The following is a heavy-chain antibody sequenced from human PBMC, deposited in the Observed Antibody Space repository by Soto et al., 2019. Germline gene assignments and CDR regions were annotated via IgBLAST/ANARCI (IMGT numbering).Heavy chain of an antibody. CDR3: ARDTNYPIVVVPRFAFDI. Sequence: GGSLRLSCAASGVTVSSYEMNWVRQAPGKGLEWVSYISSSGSTIYYADSVKGRFTISRDNAKNSLYLQMNSLRAEDTAVYYCARDTNYPIVVVPRFAFDIWGQGTMVTVS. D-gene: IGHD2-21*01. CDR1: GVTVSSYE. V-gene: IGHV3-48*03. J-gene: IGHJ3*02. CDR2: ISSSGSTI.